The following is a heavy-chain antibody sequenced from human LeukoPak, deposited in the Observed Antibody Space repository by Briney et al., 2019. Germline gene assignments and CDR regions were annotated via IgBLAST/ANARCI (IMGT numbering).Heavy chain of an antibody. V-gene: IGHV3-23*01. J-gene: IGHJ6*02. D-gene: IGHD3-10*01. CDR2: ISGSGGST. Sequence: PGGSLRLSCAASGFTFSSYAMSWVRQAPGKGLEWVSAISGSGGSTYYADSVKGRFTISRDNAKNSLYLQMNSLRAEDTAVYYCARDPLPMVRGVIITYGMDVWGQGTTVTVSS. CDR3: ARDPLPMVRGVIITYGMDV. CDR1: GFTFSSYA.